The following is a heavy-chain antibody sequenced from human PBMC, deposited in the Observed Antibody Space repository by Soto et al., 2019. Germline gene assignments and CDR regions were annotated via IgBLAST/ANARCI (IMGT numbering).Heavy chain of an antibody. V-gene: IGHV1-69*13. Sequence: SVKVSCKASGGTFSSCAISWVRQAPGQGLEWMGGIIPIFGTANYAQKFQGRVTITADESTSTAYMELSSLRSEDTAVYYCARGGSYYDSSALHGAFDIWVQRRMVTVSS. CDR3: ARGGSYYDSSALHGAFDI. J-gene: IGHJ3*02. D-gene: IGHD3-22*01. CDR2: IIPIFGTA. CDR1: GGTFSSCA.